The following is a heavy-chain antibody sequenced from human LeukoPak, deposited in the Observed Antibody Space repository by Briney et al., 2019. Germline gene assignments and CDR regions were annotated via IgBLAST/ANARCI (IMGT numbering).Heavy chain of an antibody. D-gene: IGHD2-2*01. CDR2: IIPILGIA. J-gene: IGHJ5*02. Sequence: ASVKVSFTASGGTFTIYAIGWGRQAPGQGLEWMGRIIPILGIANYAQKFQGRVTITADKSTSTAYMELSSLRSEDTAVYYCAREEGVVPAAIGVMYNWFDPWGQGTLVTVSS. CDR1: GGTFTIYA. CDR3: AREEGVVPAAIGVMYNWFDP. V-gene: IGHV1-69*04.